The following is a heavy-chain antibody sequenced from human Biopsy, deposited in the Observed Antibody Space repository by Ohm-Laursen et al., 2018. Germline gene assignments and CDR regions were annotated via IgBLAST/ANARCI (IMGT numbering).Heavy chain of an antibody. CDR2: IIPILRTT. CDR1: TGTFNSYG. CDR3: AREAIGYQLPCDD. Sequence: GSSVKVSCKAPTGTFNSYGIIWVRQAPGQGLEWMGRIIPILRTTAYAQTFLGRVTITADSPTSTVDMEPTSLTSDDTAVYFCAREAIGYQLPCDDWGQGTLVTVSS. J-gene: IGHJ4*02. D-gene: IGHD2-2*01. V-gene: IGHV1-69*11.